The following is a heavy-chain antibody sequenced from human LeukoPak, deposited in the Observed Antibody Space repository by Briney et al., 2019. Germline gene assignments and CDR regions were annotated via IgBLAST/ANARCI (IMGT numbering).Heavy chain of an antibody. CDR2: IKSKTDDGTA. CDR1: GFTFSNAW. Sequence: GGSLRLSCAASGFTFSNAWMSWVRQAPGKGLEWVGRIKSKTDDGTADYAAPVKGRFTISRDDSKNTLYLEMYSLKTEDTAMYYCLYFWSGSSLVDYWGQGTLVTVSS. D-gene: IGHD3-3*01. J-gene: IGHJ4*02. CDR3: LYFWSGSSLVDY. V-gene: IGHV3-15*01.